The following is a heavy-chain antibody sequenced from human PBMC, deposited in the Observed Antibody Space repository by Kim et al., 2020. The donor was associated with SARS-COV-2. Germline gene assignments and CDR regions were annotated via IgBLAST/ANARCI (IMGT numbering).Heavy chain of an antibody. CDR2: IFRSGIT. Sequence: SETLSLTCAVSGDSISNNIWWSWVRQPPGRELEWIGEIFRSGITNYNPALKSRVTISMDESKNRFSLKLTSVTAADTAVYYCAKNAYYYCDFWGQGTLVTVSS. CDR3: AKNAYYYCDF. D-gene: IGHD2-21*01. CDR1: GDSISNNIW. J-gene: IGHJ4*02. V-gene: IGHV4-4*02.